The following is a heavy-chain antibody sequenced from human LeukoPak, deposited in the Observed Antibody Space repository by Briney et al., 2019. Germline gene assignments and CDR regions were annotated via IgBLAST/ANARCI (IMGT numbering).Heavy chain of an antibody. CDR3: ARHGFSYGSGPRNYYYYYMDV. V-gene: IGHV4-59*08. J-gene: IGHJ6*03. D-gene: IGHD5-18*01. CDR1: GGSISSYY. Sequence: SETLSLTCTVSGGSISSYYWSWIRQPPGKGLEWIGYTYYSGSTNYNPSLKSRVTISVDTSKNQFSLKLSSVTAADTAVYYCARHGFSYGSGPRNYYYYYMDVWGKGTTVTVSS. CDR2: TYYSGST.